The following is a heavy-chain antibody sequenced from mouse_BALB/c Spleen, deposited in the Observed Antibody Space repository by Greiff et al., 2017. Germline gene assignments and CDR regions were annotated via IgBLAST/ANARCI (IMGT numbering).Heavy chain of an antibody. Sequence: DVQLQESGPGLVKPSQSLSLTCTVTGYSITSDYAWNWIRQFPGNKLEWMGYISYSGSTSYNPSLKSRISITRDTSKNQFFLQLNSVTTEDTATYYCASFDYYGSSYPFDYWGQGTTLTVSS. V-gene: IGHV3-2*02. J-gene: IGHJ2*01. D-gene: IGHD1-1*01. CDR3: ASFDYYGSSYPFDY. CDR1: GYSITSDYA. CDR2: ISYSGST.